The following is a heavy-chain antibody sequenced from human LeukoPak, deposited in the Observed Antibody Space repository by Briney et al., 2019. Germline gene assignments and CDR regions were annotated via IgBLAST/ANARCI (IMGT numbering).Heavy chain of an antibody. CDR1: GFTFSSYA. CDR2: IGSGGTT. CDR3: AKYFYDSSTYSFDY. D-gene: IGHD3-22*01. Sequence: PGGSLRLSCAASGFTFSSYAMSWVRQAPGKGLEWVSSIGSGGTTYYADSVKGRFTISRDNSKNTLFLQMNSLRAVDTAVYYCAKYFYDSSTYSFDYWGQGTLVTVSS. J-gene: IGHJ4*02. V-gene: IGHV3-23*01.